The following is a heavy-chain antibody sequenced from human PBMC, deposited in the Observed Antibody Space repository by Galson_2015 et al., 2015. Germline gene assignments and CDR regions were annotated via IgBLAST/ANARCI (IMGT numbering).Heavy chain of an antibody. CDR2: TWFDRNYK. V-gene: IGHV3-33*01. Sequence: SLRLSCAASGFTFSSGCMHWVRQAPGKGLEWVAVTWFDRNYKHYADSVKGRFTISRDNSKNTVSLQMNSLRADDTAVYYCASSAGDCYSNFDYWGQGTLVTVSS. J-gene: IGHJ4*02. CDR1: GFTFSSGC. D-gene: IGHD2-21*02. CDR3: ASSAGDCYSNFDY.